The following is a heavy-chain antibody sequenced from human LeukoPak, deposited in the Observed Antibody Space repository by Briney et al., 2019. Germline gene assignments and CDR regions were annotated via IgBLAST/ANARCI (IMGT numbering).Heavy chain of an antibody. CDR1: GYTFTGYY. D-gene: IGHD6-19*01. J-gene: IGHJ6*04. V-gene: IGHV1-2*02. Sequence: ASVKVSCKASGYTFTGYYMHWVRQAPGQGLEWMGWINPNSGGTNYAQKFQGRVTMTRDTSISTAYMELSRLRSDDTAVYYCARAYSSGWYYYGMDVWGKGTTVTVSS. CDR3: ARAYSSGWYYYGMDV. CDR2: INPNSGGT.